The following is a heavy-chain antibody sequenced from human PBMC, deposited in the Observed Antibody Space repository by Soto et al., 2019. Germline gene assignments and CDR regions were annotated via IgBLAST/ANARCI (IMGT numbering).Heavy chain of an antibody. D-gene: IGHD3-22*01. CDR3: ARKTLTYYYDSSASY. J-gene: IGHJ4*02. CDR1: GFTFSSYG. CDR2: ISYDRSNK. Sequence: QVQLVESGGGVVQPGRSLRLSCAASGFTFSSYGMHWVRQAPGKGLEWVAVISYDRSNKYYADSVKGRFTISRDNSKNTLYRQMNSLRAEDTAVYYCARKTLTYYYDSSASYWGQGTLVTVSS. V-gene: IGHV3-30*03.